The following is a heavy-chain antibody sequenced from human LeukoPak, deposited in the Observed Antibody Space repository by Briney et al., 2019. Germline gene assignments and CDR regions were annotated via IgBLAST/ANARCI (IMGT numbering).Heavy chain of an antibody. V-gene: IGHV4-39*07. D-gene: IGHD4-17*01. CDR1: GGSISSSSYY. CDR2: IYYSGST. CDR3: ARGGPYGDYEYY. Sequence: PSQTLSLTCTVSGGSISSSSYYWGWIRQPPGKGLEWIGSIYYSGSTYYNPPLKSRVTISVDTSKNQFSLKLSSVTAADTAVYYCARGGPYGDYEYYWGQGTLVTVSS. J-gene: IGHJ4*02.